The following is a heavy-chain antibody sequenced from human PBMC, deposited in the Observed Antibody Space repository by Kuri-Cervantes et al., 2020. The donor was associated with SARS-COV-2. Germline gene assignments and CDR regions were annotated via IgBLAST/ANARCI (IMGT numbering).Heavy chain of an antibody. Sequence: SVKVSCKASGGTINNFLIDWVRQAPGQGPEWMGGITPVFGSTNYAEEFQDRVTITADETTNTVYMELNNLRFDDTAVYYCAREASGNNALTHFDLWGQGTLVTVSS. J-gene: IGHJ4*02. CDR3: AREASGNNALTHFDL. CDR2: ITPVFGST. V-gene: IGHV1-69*13. CDR1: GGTINNFL. D-gene: IGHD1/OR15-1a*01.